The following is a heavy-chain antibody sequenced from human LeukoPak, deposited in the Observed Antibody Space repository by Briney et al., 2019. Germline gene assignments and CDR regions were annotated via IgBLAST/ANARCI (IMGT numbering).Heavy chain of an antibody. Sequence: GGSLRLSCAASGFTVSSNYMSWVRQAPGKGLEWVSVIYSGGSTYYADSVKGRFTISRDNSKNTLYLQMNSLRAEDTAVYYCAREEVLRYFDWLRGYYYYGMDVWGQGTTVTVSS. CDR2: IYSGGST. V-gene: IGHV3-53*01. CDR1: GFTVSSNY. J-gene: IGHJ6*02. D-gene: IGHD3-9*01. CDR3: AREEVLRYFDWLRGYYYYGMDV.